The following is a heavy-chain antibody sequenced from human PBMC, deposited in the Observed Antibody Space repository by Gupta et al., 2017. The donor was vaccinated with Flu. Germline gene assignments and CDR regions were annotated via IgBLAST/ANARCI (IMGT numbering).Heavy chain of an antibody. J-gene: IGHJ4*02. CDR3: TTGGTAFPH. D-gene: IGHD2-21*02. V-gene: IGHV3-23*05. Sequence: VELSDSGGGLVKPGGSLTISCTASGCNFSAYAMSWVRQAPGKAPEWLSVISTTSDIRFYAASVKGRFTMSRDNSRGILFLQMTDLRSEDTATYFCTTGGTAFPHWGRGSPV. CDR1: GCNFSAYA. CDR2: ISTTSDIR.